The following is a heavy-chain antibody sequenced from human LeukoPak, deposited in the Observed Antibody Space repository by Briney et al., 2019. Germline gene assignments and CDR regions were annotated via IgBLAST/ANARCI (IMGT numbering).Heavy chain of an antibody. V-gene: IGHV1-2*02. J-gene: IGHJ4*02. D-gene: IGHD2-15*01. CDR2: INPNSGGT. CDR3: ASVQPYRRYCSGGRCERYYFDY. CDR1: GYTFTGYY. Sequence: ASVKVSCKASGYTFTGYYMHWVRQAPGQGLEWMGWINPNSGGTNYAQMFQGRVTMTRDTSISTAYMELSRLRSDDTAVYYCASVQPYRRYCSGGRCERYYFDYWGQGALVTVSS.